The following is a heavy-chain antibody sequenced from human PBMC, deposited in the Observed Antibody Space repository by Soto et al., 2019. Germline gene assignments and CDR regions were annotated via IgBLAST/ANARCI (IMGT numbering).Heavy chain of an antibody. D-gene: IGHD2-21*02. CDR3: ARGLRGHIVVVTAINDAFDI. J-gene: IGHJ3*02. V-gene: IGHV3-33*01. CDR2: IWYDGSNK. CDR1: GFTFSSYG. Sequence: ESGGGVVQPGRSLRLSCAASGFTFSSYGMHWVRQAPGKGLEWVAVIWYDGSNKYYADSVKGRFTISRDNSKNTLYLQMNSLRAEDTAVYYCARGLRGHIVVVTAINDAFDIWGQGTMVTVSS.